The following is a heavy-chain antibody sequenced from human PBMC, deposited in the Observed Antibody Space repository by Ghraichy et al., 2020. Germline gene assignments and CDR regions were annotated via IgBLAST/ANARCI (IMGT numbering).Heavy chain of an antibody. CDR1: GVSLSENH. D-gene: IGHD1-1*01. CDR2: VTHGGGL. CDR3: ATGPRATTSAFDR. V-gene: IGHV4-34*01. Sequence: SKTLSLTCAVHGVSLSENHWTWIRQAPGKGLEFVGEVTHGGGLRFNPSLGSRVSLMSEMPRNLFSLKLTSVIAADTATYFCATGPRATTSAFDRWGQGLLVTVSS. J-gene: IGHJ5*02.